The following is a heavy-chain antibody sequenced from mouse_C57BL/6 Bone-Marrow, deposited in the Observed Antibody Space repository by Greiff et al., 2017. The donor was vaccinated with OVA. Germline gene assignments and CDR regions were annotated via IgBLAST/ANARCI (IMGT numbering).Heavy chain of an antibody. CDR2: IWTGGGT. D-gene: IGHD2-13*01. Sequence: VQLVESGPGLVAPSQSLSITCTVSGFSLTSYAISWVRQPPGKGLEWLGEIWTGGGTNYNSAPISRLFISKDNSKNQVYLKMSRLRTDDTARYYWARKFRDYSAWFAYWGQGTLVTVSA. V-gene: IGHV2-9-1*01. J-gene: IGHJ3*01. CDR3: ARKFRDYSAWFAY. CDR1: GFSLTSYA.